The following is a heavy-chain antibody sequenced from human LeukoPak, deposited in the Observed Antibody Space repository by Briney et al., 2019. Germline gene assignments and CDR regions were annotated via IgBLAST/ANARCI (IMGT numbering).Heavy chain of an antibody. J-gene: IGHJ4*02. CDR2: IKRKTDGGTT. D-gene: IGHD6-19*01. CDR3: TPSIAVAGSLDY. Sequence: GGSLRLSCAASGFTFSNVWMSWVRQAPGKGLEWVGRIKRKTDGGTTDYAARVKGRFTISRDDSKNTLNLQMNSLKTEDTAVYYCTPSIAVAGSLDYWGQGTLVTVSS. V-gene: IGHV3-15*01. CDR1: GFTFSNVW.